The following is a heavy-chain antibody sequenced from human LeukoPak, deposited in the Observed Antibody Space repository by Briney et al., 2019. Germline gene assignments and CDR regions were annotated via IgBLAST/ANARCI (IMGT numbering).Heavy chain of an antibody. J-gene: IGHJ4*02. CDR1: GSTFSTYA. CDR2: ISYDGSNK. Sequence: GGSLRLSCAASGSTFSTYAMHWVRQAPGKGLEWVAVISYDGSNKYYADSVKGRFTISRDNAKNSLYLQMNSLRAEDTAVYYCARDLSGDYDFWSGYSPWGQGTLVTVSS. CDR3: ARDLSGDYDFWSGYSP. V-gene: IGHV3-30*04. D-gene: IGHD3-3*01.